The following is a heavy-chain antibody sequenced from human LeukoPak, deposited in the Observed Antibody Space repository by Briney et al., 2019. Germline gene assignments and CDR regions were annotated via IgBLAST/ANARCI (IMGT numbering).Heavy chain of an antibody. CDR1: GYSISSGYY. J-gene: IGHJ4*02. Sequence: SETLSLTCAVSGYSISSGYYWGWIRQPPGKGLERIGSIYHSGSTYYNPSLKSRVTISVDTSKNQFSLKLSSVTAADTAVYYCARGPIVVVTAPIRYWGQGTLVTVSS. D-gene: IGHD2-21*02. CDR3: ARGPIVVVTAPIRY. CDR2: IYHSGST. V-gene: IGHV4-38-2*01.